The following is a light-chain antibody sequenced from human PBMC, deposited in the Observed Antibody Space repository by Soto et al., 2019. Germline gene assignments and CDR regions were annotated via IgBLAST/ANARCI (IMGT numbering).Light chain of an antibody. Sequence: EIVLTQSPGTLSLSPGDTASLSCRASQSVSSSYLAWYQQKPGQAPRLVIYGASSRATGIPDRFSGSGSGTDFSLTISRLEPEDFAVYYCQHYGSTPWSFGQGTKVEIK. CDR3: QHYGSTPWS. J-gene: IGKJ1*01. V-gene: IGKV3-20*01. CDR2: GAS. CDR1: QSVSSSY.